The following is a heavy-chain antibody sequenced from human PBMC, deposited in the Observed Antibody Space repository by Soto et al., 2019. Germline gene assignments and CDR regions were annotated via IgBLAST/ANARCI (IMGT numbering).Heavy chain of an antibody. D-gene: IGHD6-13*01. CDR1: GYSFTSYW. V-gene: IGHV5-10-1*01. CDR2: IDPSDSYT. CDR3: ARPLSSWYLMDV. J-gene: IGHJ6*02. Sequence: HGESLKISCKGSGYSFTSYWISWVRQMPGKGLEWMGRIDPSDSYTNYSPSFQGHVTISADKSISTAYLQWSSLKASDTAMYYCARPLSSWYLMDVWGQGTTVTVSS.